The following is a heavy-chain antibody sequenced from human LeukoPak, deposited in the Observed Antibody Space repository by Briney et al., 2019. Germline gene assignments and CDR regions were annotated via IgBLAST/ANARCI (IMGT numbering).Heavy chain of an antibody. D-gene: IGHD3-3*01. CDR3: ARGPYYDLWSGYPYMDV. CDR2: MYYDGST. CDR1: GGSISSGAYC. Sequence: AQTLSLTCTVSGGSISSGAYCWSWIRQRPGKGLEWIGYMYYDGSTYSNPSLKSRLTISVDTSKNQFSLKLSSVTAADTAVYYCARGPYYDLWSGYPYMDVWGKGTTVTVSS. V-gene: IGHV4-31*03. J-gene: IGHJ6*03.